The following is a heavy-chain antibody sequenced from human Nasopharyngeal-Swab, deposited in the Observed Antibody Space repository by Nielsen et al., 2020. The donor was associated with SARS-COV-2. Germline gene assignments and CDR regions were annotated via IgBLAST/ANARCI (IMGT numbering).Heavy chain of an antibody. D-gene: IGHD6-19*01. Sequence: WIRQSPSRGLEWLGRTYYRSKWYNDYAVSVKSRITINPDTSKNQFSLQLNSVTPEDTAVYYCARIAVAGHNWFDPWGQGTLVSLL. J-gene: IGHJ5*02. CDR3: ARIAVAGHNWFDP. V-gene: IGHV6-1*01. CDR2: TYYRSKWYN.